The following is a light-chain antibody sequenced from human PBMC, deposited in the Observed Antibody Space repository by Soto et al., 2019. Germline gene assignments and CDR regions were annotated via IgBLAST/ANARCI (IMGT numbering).Light chain of an antibody. CDR3: QQYGSSPTT. J-gene: IGKJ1*01. Sequence: EIEVTQSPGTLSSSPRERAILSCMASQSVSSSYLAWYQQKPGLAPRLLMYETSRRATGIPARFSGSGSGTDFTLTISSLEPEDFAVYFCQQYGSSPTTFGQGTKVDVK. CDR2: ETS. V-gene: IGKV3-20*01. CDR1: QSVSSSY.